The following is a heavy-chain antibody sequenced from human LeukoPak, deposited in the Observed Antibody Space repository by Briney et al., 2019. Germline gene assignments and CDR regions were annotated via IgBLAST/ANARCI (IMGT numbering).Heavy chain of an antibody. V-gene: IGHV3-21*01. D-gene: IGHD3-10*01. CDR2: ISSSSSSI. Sequence: GGSLRLSCAASGFTFSSYSMNWVRQAPGKGLEWVSSISSSSSSIYYADSAKGRFTISRDNAKNSLYLQMNSLRAEDTAVYYCARDGYGSGSMGDYWGQGTLVTVSS. CDR1: GFTFSSYS. CDR3: ARDGYGSGSMGDY. J-gene: IGHJ4*02.